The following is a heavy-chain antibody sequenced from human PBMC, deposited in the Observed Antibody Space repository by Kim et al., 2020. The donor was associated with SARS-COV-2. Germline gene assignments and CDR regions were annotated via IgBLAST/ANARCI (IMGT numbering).Heavy chain of an antibody. CDR1: GFTFSSYA. D-gene: IGHD4-4*01. CDR3: ARVIRDSNYLDYYYGMDV. J-gene: IGHJ6*01. Sequence: GGSLRLSCAASGFTFSSYAMHWVRQAPGKGLEWVAVISYDGSNKYYADSVKGRFTISRDNSKNTLYLQMNSLRAEDTAVYYCARVIRDSNYLDYYYGMDV. V-gene: IGHV3-30*04. CDR2: ISYDGSNK.